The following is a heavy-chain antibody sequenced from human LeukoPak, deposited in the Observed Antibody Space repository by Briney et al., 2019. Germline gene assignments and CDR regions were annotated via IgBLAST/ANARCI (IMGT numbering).Heavy chain of an antibody. D-gene: IGHD3-3*01. CDR1: GGSISSGSYY. Sequence: SETLSLTCTVSGGSISSGSYYWSWIRQPAGKGLEWIGRIYTSGSTNYNPSLKSRITISVDTSKNQFSLKLSSVTAADTAVYYCARDGVTFYYYYMDVWGKGTTVTVSS. CDR2: IYTSGST. J-gene: IGHJ6*03. CDR3: ARDGVTFYYYYMDV. V-gene: IGHV4-61*02.